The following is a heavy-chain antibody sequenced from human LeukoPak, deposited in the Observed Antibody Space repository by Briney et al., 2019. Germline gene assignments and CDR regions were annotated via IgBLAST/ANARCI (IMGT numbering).Heavy chain of an antibody. Sequence: ASVKVSCKASGYTFPSYYMHWVRQAPGQGLEWMGIINPSGGSTSYAQKFQGRVTMTRDTSTSTVYMELSSLRSEDTAVYYCASYSSLRGGFDYWGQGTLVTVSS. V-gene: IGHV1-46*01. J-gene: IGHJ4*02. CDR2: INPSGGST. CDR3: ASYSSLRGGFDY. CDR1: GYTFPSYY. D-gene: IGHD6-13*01.